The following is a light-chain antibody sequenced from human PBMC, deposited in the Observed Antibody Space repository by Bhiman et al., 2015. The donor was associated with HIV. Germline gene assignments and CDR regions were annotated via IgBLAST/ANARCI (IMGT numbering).Light chain of an antibody. CDR2: EVN. V-gene: IGLV2-8*01. J-gene: IGLJ2*01. CDR1: SSDVGDYDY. CDR3: SSYGGTTNWGA. Sequence: QSALTQSASVSGSPGQSITISCTGTSSDVGDYDYVSWYQHHPGKAPKLIIYEVNKRPSGVPARFSGSKSGNTASLTVSGLQDEDEADYYCSSYGGTTNWGAFGGGTKLTVL.